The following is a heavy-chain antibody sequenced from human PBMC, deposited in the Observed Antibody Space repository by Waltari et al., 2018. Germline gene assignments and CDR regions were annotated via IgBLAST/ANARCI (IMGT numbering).Heavy chain of an antibody. D-gene: IGHD1-26*01. Sequence: QVQLQESGPGLVKPSETLSLTCTVSGGSISSYYWSWIRQPAGKGLAWIVRISTRWSTNYNPSLKSRVTISVDKSKNQFSLKLSSVTAADTAVYYGARGGGNSGSYYVGWFDPWGQGTLVTVSS. J-gene: IGHJ5*02. CDR1: GGSISSYY. CDR2: ISTRWST. V-gene: IGHV4-4*07. CDR3: ARGGGNSGSYYVGWFDP.